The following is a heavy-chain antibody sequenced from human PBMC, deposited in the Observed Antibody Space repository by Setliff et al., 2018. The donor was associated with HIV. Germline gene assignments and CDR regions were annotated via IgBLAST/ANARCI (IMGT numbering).Heavy chain of an antibody. D-gene: IGHD5-18*01. Sequence: GGSLRLSCAASGFTLSNFDISWVRQAPGKGLEWVSIITGSGGGTSYADSVKGRFTISRDNSKNTLYLQMNSLRAEDTAVYYCAKDAGSYSYVHEYFQHWGQGTLVTVSS. V-gene: IGHV3-23*01. CDR3: AKDAGSYSYVHEYFQH. J-gene: IGHJ1*01. CDR2: ITGSGGGT. CDR1: GFTLSNFD.